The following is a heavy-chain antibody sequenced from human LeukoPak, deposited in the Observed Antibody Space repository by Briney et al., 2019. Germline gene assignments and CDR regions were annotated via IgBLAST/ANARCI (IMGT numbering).Heavy chain of an antibody. CDR1: GGSFSGYY. D-gene: IGHD4-11*01. CDR3: GRGRRRATVTRYYYMDV. V-gene: IGHV4-34*01. J-gene: IGHJ6*03. Sequence: TSETLSLTCAVYGGSFSGYYWSWLRQPPGKGLELIGEINHSGSTNYNPSLKSRVTISVDTSKNQFNLKLSSVTAADTAVYCCGRGRRRATVTRYYYMDVWGKGTTVTVSS. CDR2: INHSGST.